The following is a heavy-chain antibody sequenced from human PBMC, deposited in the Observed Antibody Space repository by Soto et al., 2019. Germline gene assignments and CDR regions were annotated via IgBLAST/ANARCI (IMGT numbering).Heavy chain of an antibody. J-gene: IGHJ4*02. V-gene: IGHV1-2*02. CDR3: ATSKTRGYSYGGFDY. Sequence: VASVKVSCKASGYTFTGYYMHWVRQAPGQGLEWMGWINPNSGGTNYAQKFQGRVTMTRDTSISTAYMELSRLRSDDTAVYYCATSKTRGYSYGGFDYWGQGTLVTVSS. CDR1: GYTFTGYY. CDR2: INPNSGGT. D-gene: IGHD5-18*01.